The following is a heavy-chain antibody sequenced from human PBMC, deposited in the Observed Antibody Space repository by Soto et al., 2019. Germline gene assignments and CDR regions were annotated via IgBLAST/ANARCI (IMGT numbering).Heavy chain of an antibody. D-gene: IGHD1-1*01. V-gene: IGHV1-3*01. CDR2: INGGTGQT. Sequence: ASVKVSCKASGYSFSTYAMHWVRQAPGQSLEWMGWINGGTGQTKFSQRFQDRITITRDTSASTAYMELSSLRSEDTAVYYCARGKGMEENYYYYGLDIWGQGTTVTVSS. CDR1: GYSFSTYA. J-gene: IGHJ6*02. CDR3: ARGKGMEENYYYYGLDI.